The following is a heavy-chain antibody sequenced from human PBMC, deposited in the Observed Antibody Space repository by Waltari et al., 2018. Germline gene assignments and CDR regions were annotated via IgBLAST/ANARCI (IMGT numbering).Heavy chain of an antibody. CDR1: SGSITDYY. CDR2: IYYSGGT. D-gene: IGHD7-27*01. J-gene: IGHJ5*02. Sequence: QVQLQESGPGLVKPSETLSLTCTVSSGSITDYYWRWIRQPPGKGLEWIGYIYYSGGTNYNPSLKSRVTISEDTSKSQISLKLSSVTAADTAVYYCARKLGGWFDPWGQGSLVTVSS. V-gene: IGHV4-59*01. CDR3: ARKLGGWFDP.